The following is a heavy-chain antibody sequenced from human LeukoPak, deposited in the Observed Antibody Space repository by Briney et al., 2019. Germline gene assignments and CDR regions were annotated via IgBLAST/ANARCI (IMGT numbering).Heavy chain of an antibody. CDR2: ISAYNGNT. D-gene: IGHD3-10*01. J-gene: IGHJ5*02. CDR3: ARDGRITMVRGVIIIEGYWFDP. V-gene: IGHV1-18*01. CDR1: GYTFTSYG. Sequence: ASVKASFKASGYTFTSYGISWVRQAPGQGLEWMGWISAYNGNTNYAQKLQGRVTMTTDTSTSTAYMELRSLRSDDTAVYYCARDGRITMVRGVIIIEGYWFDPWGQGTLVTVSS.